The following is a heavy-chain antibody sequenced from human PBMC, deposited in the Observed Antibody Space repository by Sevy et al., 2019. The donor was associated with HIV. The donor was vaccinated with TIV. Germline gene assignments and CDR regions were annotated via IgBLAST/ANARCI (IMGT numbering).Heavy chain of an antibody. Sequence: KQSQTLSLTCAISGDSVSSNSAAWNWIRQSPSRGLEWLGRTHYRSKWYNDYAVSVKSRITINPDTSKNQFSLQLNSVTPEDTAVYYCAREGIAAGGYSYGFDYWGQGTLVTVSS. J-gene: IGHJ4*02. V-gene: IGHV6-1*01. CDR2: THYRSKWYN. CDR3: AREGIAAGGYSYGFDY. CDR1: GDSVSSNSAA. D-gene: IGHD6-13*01.